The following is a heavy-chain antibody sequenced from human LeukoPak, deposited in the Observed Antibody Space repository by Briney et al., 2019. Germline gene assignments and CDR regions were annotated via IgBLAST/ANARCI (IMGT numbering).Heavy chain of an antibody. V-gene: IGHV3-23*01. Sequence: PGGTLRLSCAASGFTFSSYAMTWVRQAPGRGLEWVSTISYSGGSTYYADSLKGRITISRDNSKNTLHLQMNSLRAEDTAVYYCAKDGSGWYSYFDNWGQGTLVTVSS. CDR1: GFTFSSYA. D-gene: IGHD6-19*01. J-gene: IGHJ4*02. CDR3: AKDGSGWYSYFDN. CDR2: ISYSGGST.